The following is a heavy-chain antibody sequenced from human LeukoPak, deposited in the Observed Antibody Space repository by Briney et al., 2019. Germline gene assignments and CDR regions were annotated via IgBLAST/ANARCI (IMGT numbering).Heavy chain of an antibody. J-gene: IGHJ4*02. CDR2: ISSSSSTI. CDR1: GFTFSSYS. D-gene: IGHD4-23*01. CDR3: ARPRNTVVDLDFDY. V-gene: IGHV3-48*04. Sequence: GGSLRLSCAASGFTFSSYSMNWVRQAPGKGLEWVSYISSSSSTIYYADSVKGRFTISRDNAKNSLYLQMNSLRAEDTAVYYCARPRNTVVDLDFDYWGQGTLVTVSS.